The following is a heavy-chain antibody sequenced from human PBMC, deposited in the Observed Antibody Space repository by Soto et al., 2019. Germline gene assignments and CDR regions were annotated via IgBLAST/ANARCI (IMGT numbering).Heavy chain of an antibody. CDR1: GFTFRTYA. CDR2: INDNGDST. J-gene: IGHJ5*01. D-gene: IGHD6-6*01. Sequence: GGSLRLSCTASGFTFRTYAMTWFRQAPGKGLEWVSSINDNGDSTHYADSVKGRFTISRDNSKNTLYLQMNSLTAEDTAVYFCAKASNSSPWFDSWLESWGQGTLVTVSS. V-gene: IGHV3-23*01. CDR3: AKASNSSPWFDSWLES.